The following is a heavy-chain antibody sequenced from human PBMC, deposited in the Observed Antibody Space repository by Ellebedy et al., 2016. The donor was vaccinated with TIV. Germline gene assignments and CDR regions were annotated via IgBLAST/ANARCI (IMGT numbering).Heavy chain of an antibody. CDR1: GGSISSYY. D-gene: IGHD6-19*01. Sequence: MPGGSLRLSCTVSGGSISSYYWSWIRQPPGKGLEWIGYIYYSGSTNYNPSLKSRVTISVDTSKNQFSLKLSSVTAADTAVYYCASWGIAVAGTGGGDYWGQGTLVTVSS. J-gene: IGHJ4*02. CDR2: IYYSGST. V-gene: IGHV4-59*08. CDR3: ASWGIAVAGTGGGDY.